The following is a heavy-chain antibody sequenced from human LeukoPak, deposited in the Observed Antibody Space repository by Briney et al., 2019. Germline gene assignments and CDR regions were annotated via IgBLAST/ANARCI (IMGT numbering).Heavy chain of an antibody. V-gene: IGHV4-38-2*02. J-gene: IGHJ5*02. CDR1: GYSMSSGYY. Sequence: SETLSLTRTVSGYSMSSGYYWGWIRQPPERGLEWIGSMYHTGSTYYNPSLKSRVTISVDTSKNQFSLKLSSVTAADTAVYYCARGRIYYDFWSGYLNWFDPWGQGTLVTVSS. CDR3: ARGRIYYDFWSGYLNWFDP. CDR2: MYHTGST. D-gene: IGHD3-3*01.